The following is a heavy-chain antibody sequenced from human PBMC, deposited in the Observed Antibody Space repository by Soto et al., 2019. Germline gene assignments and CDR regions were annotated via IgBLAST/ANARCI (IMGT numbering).Heavy chain of an antibody. D-gene: IGHD3-10*01. J-gene: IGHJ2*01. CDR2: IYWDDDK. V-gene: IGHV2-5*02. CDR1: GFSLSTSGVG. Sequence: QITLKESGPTLVKPTQTLTLTCTFSGFSLSTSGVGVGWIRQPPGKALEWLALIYWDDDKRYSPSLKSRLTITKDTSKNQVVLTMTNMDPVDTATYYFAHSNSMVRGVGYFDLWGRGTLVTVSS. CDR3: AHSNSMVRGVGYFDL.